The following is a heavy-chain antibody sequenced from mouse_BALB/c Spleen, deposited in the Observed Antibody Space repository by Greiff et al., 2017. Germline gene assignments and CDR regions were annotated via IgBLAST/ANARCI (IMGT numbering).Heavy chain of an antibody. J-gene: IGHJ3*01. CDR3: TRGKDYATGAFAD. V-gene: IGHV1-69*02. Sequence: QVQLQQPGAELVRPGASVKLSCKASGYTFTSYWINWVKQRPGQGLEWIGNIYPSDSYTNYNQKFQDKATLTVDKSSSTAYMQRSSPTSEDSAVYYCTRGKDYATGAFADWGQGTLVTVSA. CDR1: GYTFTSYW. CDR2: IYPSDSYT. D-gene: IGHD2-4*01.